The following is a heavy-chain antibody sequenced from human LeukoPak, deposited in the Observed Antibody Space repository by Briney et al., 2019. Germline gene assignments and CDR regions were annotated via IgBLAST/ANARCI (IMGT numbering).Heavy chain of an antibody. CDR3: AKDAGSRALDY. V-gene: IGHV3-30*18. D-gene: IGHD5-12*01. CDR1: GFTFSSYG. Sequence: GGSLRLSCAASGFTFSSYGMHWVRQSPGKGLEWVAVIAYDGSNKYYADSVKGRFTISRDNSKNTLYLQMNSLRAEDRAVYYCAKDAGSRALDYWGQGTLVTVSS. J-gene: IGHJ4*02. CDR2: IAYDGSNK.